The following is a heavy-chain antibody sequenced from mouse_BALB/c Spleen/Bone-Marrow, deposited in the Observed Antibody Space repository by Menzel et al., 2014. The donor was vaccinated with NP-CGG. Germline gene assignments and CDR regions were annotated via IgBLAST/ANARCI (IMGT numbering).Heavy chain of an antibody. J-gene: IGHJ1*01. CDR2: IYPYNGVS. Sequence: EVMLVESGPELVKPGASVKISCKASGYSFTGYYMHWVKQSHGNGLDWIGYIYPYNGVSSYNQKFKGKATLTVDKSSSTAYMELRSLTSDDSAVYYCESRGEYFDVWGAGTTVTVSS. CDR3: ESRGEYFDV. V-gene: IGHV1-31*01. CDR1: GYSFTGYY.